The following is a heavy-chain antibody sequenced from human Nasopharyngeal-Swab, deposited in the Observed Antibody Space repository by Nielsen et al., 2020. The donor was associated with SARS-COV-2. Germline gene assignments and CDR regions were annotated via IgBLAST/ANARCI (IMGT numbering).Heavy chain of an antibody. J-gene: IGHJ3*02. V-gene: IGHV4-59*01. CDR3: ASLGRLGYYDITRRRAFDI. D-gene: IGHD3-22*01. Sequence: WIRQPPGKGLEWIGSTYHSGSTNNNPSLKSRVTITVDTSKSQVSLKLTSVTAADTAVYYCASLGRLGYYDITRRRAFDIWGQGTMVTVSS. CDR2: TYHSGST.